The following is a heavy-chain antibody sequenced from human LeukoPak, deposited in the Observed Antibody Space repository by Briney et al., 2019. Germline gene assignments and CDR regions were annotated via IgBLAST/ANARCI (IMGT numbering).Heavy chain of an antibody. J-gene: IGHJ5*02. D-gene: IGHD3-10*01. CDR3: ARMHYYDSGGSNWFDP. V-gene: IGHV1-24*01. CDR1: GYTLTELS. Sequence: ASVKVSCKVSGYTLTELSMHWVRQAPGKGLEWMGGFDPEDGETIYAQKFQGRVTMTEDTSINTAYMELSSLRSEDTAVYYCARMHYYDSGGSNWFDPWGQGTLVTVSS. CDR2: FDPEDGET.